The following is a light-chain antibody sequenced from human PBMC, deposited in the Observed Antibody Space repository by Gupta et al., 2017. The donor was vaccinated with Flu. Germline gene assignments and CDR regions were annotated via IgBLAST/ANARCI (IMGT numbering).Light chain of an antibody. J-gene: IGLJ2*01. CDR3: QVWYGGGNTDVV. Sequence: TTTATSGVNTVGGGSVICYHQTAGHAPCMIFFDDKERLSGTPERASGSESGYTATVTISSVEAGEEADYYCQVWYGGGNTDVVFGGGTRLTVI. V-gene: IGLV3-21*02. CDR1: TVGGGS. CDR2: DDK.